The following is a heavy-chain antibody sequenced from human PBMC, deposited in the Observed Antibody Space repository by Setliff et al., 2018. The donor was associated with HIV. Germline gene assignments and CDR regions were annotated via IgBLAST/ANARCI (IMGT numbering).Heavy chain of an antibody. J-gene: IGHJ3*02. D-gene: IGHD3-16*01. CDR1: GYTFTSYG. V-gene: IGHV1-18*01. Sequence: ASVKVSCKASGYTFTSYGISWVRQAPGQGLEWMGWISAYNGNTNYAQKLQGRVTMTTDTSTSTAYMGLRSLRSDDTAVYYCARGRYVWGSPPFWRNAFDIWGQGTMVTVSS. CDR2: ISAYNGNT. CDR3: ARGRYVWGSPPFWRNAFDI.